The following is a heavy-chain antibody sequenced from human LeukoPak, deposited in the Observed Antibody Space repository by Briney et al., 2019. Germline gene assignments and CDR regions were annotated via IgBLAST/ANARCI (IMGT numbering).Heavy chain of an antibody. CDR2: RRYDGSNK. Sequence: PGGSLRLSCAASGFTFSSYGMHWVRQAPGKGLEWVAFRRYDGSNKYYADSVKGRFTISRDNSKNTLYLQLNSLRAEDTAVYYCAKVNFSYGSGSGYFDYWSQGTLVTVSS. D-gene: IGHD3-10*01. J-gene: IGHJ4*02. CDR3: AKVNFSYGSGSGYFDY. CDR1: GFTFSSYG. V-gene: IGHV3-30*02.